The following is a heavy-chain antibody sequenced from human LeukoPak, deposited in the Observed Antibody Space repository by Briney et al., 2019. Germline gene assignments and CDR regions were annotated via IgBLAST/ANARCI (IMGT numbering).Heavy chain of an antibody. D-gene: IGHD2-15*01. Sequence: GGSLRLSCAASGFNASSKYISSVRQAPGKGLEWVSAIYAGGGTYYADSVKGRFTISRDNSKNTLYLQMKSLRAEDTAVYYCARGDGYCSGAACYSLYWGQGTLVTVSS. J-gene: IGHJ4*02. V-gene: IGHV3-53*01. CDR1: GFNASSKY. CDR2: IYAGGGT. CDR3: ARGDGYCSGAACYSLY.